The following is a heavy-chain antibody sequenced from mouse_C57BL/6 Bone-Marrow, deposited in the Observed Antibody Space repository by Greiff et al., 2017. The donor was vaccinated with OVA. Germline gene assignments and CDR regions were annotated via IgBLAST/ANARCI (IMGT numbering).Heavy chain of an antibody. CDR2: IDPETGGT. CDR3: TRLMGRAMDY. V-gene: IGHV1-15*01. CDR1: GYTFTDYE. D-gene: IGHD2-3*01. Sequence: QVQLQQSGAELVRPGASVTLSCKASGYTFTDYEMHWVKQTPVHGLEWIGAIDPETGGTAYNQKFKGKAILTADKSSSTAYMELRSLTSEDSAVYYCTRLMGRAMDYWGQGTSVTVSS. J-gene: IGHJ4*01.